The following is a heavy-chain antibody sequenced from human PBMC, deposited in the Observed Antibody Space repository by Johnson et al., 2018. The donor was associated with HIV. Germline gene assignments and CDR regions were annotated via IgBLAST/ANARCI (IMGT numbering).Heavy chain of an antibody. J-gene: IGHJ3*02. CDR3: AKSPAKDHGGNSGAFAI. V-gene: IGHV3-64*01. D-gene: IGHD4-23*01. CDR1: GFTFSSYG. CDR2: ISSNGGST. Sequence: GQLVESGGGVVQPGGSLRLSCAASGFTFSSYGMHWVRQAPGKGLEYVSAISSNGGSTYYANSVKGRFTISRDNSKNTLYLQMGSLRVEDMAVYYCAKSPAKDHGGNSGAFAIWGQGTMVTVSS.